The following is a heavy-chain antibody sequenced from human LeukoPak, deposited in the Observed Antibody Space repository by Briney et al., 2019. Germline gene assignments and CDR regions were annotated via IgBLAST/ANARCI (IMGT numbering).Heavy chain of an antibody. V-gene: IGHV4-59*01. CDR3: ARGRGNWGFDY. Sequence: SETLSLTCTVSGGSISSYYWSWIRQPPGKGLEWIGYIHYSGSTNYNPSLKSRVTVSVDTPKNQFSLKLSSVTAADTAVYYCARGRGNWGFDYWGQGTLVTVSS. CDR2: IHYSGST. CDR1: GGSISSYY. J-gene: IGHJ4*02. D-gene: IGHD7-27*01.